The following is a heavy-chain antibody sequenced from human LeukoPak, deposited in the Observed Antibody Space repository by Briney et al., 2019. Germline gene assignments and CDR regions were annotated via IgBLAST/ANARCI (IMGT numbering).Heavy chain of an antibody. V-gene: IGHV3-30*18. Sequence: PGRSLRLSCAASGFTFSSYGMHWVRQAPGKGLEWVAVISYDGSNKYYADFVKGRFTISRDNSKNTLYLQMNSLRAEDTAVYYCAKALSSGFDYWGQGTLVTVSS. D-gene: IGHD6-19*01. CDR2: ISYDGSNK. CDR1: GFTFSSYG. J-gene: IGHJ4*02. CDR3: AKALSSGFDY.